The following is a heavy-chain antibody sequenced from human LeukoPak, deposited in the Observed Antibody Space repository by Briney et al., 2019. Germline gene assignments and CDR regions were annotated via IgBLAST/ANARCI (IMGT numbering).Heavy chain of an antibody. CDR2: IWYDGSNK. CDR1: GFTFSSYG. D-gene: IGHD1-1*01. CDR3: ARFWNDGPIDY. Sequence: GGSLRLSCVASGFTFSSYGMHCVRQAPGKGLEWVAVIWYDGSNKYYADSVKGRFTISRDNSKNTLYLQMNSLRAEDTAVYYCARFWNDGPIDYWGQGTLVTVSS. V-gene: IGHV3-33*08. J-gene: IGHJ4*02.